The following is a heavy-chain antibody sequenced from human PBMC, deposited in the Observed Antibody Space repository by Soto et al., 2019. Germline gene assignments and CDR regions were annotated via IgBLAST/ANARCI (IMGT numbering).Heavy chain of an antibody. V-gene: IGHV5-10-1*01. J-gene: IGHJ5*02. CDR3: ARLYCSSSTCDSWFDP. D-gene: IGHD2-2*01. CDR1: GYTLNIFW. CDR2: IDPRDSYT. Sequence: PXGSLKISCTGFGYTLNIFWISWVRQMPGRGLEWVGRIDPRDSYTSYSPSFQGHVTISADKSISAVYLQWGSLKASDTAMYYCARLYCSSSTCDSWFDPWGQGTLVTGSS.